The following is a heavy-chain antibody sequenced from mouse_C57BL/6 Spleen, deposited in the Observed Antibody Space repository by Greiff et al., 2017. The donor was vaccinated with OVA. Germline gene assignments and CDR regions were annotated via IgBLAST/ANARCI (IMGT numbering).Heavy chain of an antibody. CDR3: ALRGDWYFDV. J-gene: IGHJ1*03. V-gene: IGHV1-18*01. D-gene: IGHD1-1*01. Sequence: VQLKESGPELVKPGASVKIPCKASGYTFTNYNMDWVKQSHGKSLEWIGDINPNNGGTIYNQKFKGKATLTVDKSSSTAYMELRSLTSEDTAVYYCALRGDWYFDVWGTGTTVTVSS. CDR1: GYTFTNYN. CDR2: INPNNGGT.